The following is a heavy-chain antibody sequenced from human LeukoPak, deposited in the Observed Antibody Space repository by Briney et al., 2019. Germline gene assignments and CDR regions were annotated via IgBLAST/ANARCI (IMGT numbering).Heavy chain of an antibody. D-gene: IGHD3-10*01. V-gene: IGHV4-34*01. CDR3: ARATPYGSGSYGY. CDR1: GGSFSGYY. J-gene: IGHJ4*02. Sequence: SETLSLTCAVYGGSFSGYYWSWIRQPPGKGLEWIGEINHSGSTNYNPSLKSRVTISVDTSKNQFSLKLSSVTAADTAVYYCARATPYGSGSYGYWGQGALVTVSS. CDR2: INHSGST.